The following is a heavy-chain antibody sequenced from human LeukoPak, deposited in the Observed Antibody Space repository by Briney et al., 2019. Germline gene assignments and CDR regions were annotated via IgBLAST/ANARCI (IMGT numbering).Heavy chain of an antibody. J-gene: IGHJ3*02. CDR2: ISISGGST. D-gene: IGHD4-23*01. CDR1: GFSFSNYA. Sequence: PGGSLRLSCAASGFSFSNYAMIWVRQAPGKGLEWVSGISISGGSTFYADSVKGRFTISRDNSKNTLYLQMNSLRADDTAVYYCAKNLYVGNTAFDIWGQGTMVTVSS. V-gene: IGHV3-23*01. CDR3: AKNLYVGNTAFDI.